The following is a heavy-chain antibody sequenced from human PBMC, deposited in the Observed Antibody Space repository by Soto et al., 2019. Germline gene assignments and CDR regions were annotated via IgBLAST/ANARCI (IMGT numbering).Heavy chain of an antibody. D-gene: IGHD2-2*01. CDR1: GGSISSGGYY. J-gene: IGHJ5*02. Sequence: QVQLQESGPGLVKPSQTLSLTCTVSGGSISSGGYYWSWIRQHPGKGLEWIGYIYYSGSTYYNPSLKSRVTISVDTSKNQFALKLSSVTAADTPVYYWARAVVPAAMPAPWFDPWGQGTLVTVSS. CDR3: ARAVVPAAMPAPWFDP. V-gene: IGHV4-31*03. CDR2: IYYSGST.